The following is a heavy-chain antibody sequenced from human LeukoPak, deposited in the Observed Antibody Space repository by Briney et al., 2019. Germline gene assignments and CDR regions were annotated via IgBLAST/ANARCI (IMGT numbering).Heavy chain of an antibody. CDR1: GFTFSSYG. V-gene: IGHV3-30*18. CDR3: AKALSLYGSGSYYLDY. J-gene: IGHJ4*02. D-gene: IGHD3-10*01. CDR2: ISYDGSNK. Sequence: GRSLRLSCAASGFTFSSYGMHWVRQAPGKGLEWVAVISYDGSNKYYADSVKGRFTISRDNSKNTLYLQMNSLRAEDTAVYYCAKALSLYGSGSYYLDYWGQGTLVTVSS.